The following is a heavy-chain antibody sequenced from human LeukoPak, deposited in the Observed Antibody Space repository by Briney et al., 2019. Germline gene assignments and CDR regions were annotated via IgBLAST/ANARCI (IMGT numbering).Heavy chain of an antibody. D-gene: IGHD3-3*01. J-gene: IGHJ6*03. V-gene: IGHV4-4*07. Sequence: SETLSLTCTVSGGSISSYYWSWIRQPAGKGLEWTGRIYTSGSSNYNPSLKSRVTMSVDTSKNQFSLKLSSVTAADTAVYYCARSGYYDFWSGYYTSNYYYYYMDVWGKGTTVTVSS. CDR1: GGSISSYY. CDR3: ARSGYYDFWSGYYTSNYYYYYMDV. CDR2: IYTSGSS.